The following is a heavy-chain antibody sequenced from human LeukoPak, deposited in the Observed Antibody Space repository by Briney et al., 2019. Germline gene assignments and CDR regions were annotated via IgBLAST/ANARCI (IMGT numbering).Heavy chain of an antibody. CDR1: GFTFSSYW. J-gene: IGHJ4*02. D-gene: IGHD2-15*01. CDR3: ARDRCSGGSCWGAFDY. CDR2: IKQDGSEK. Sequence: GGSLGLSCAASGFTFSSYWMSWVRQAPGKGLEWVANIKQDGSEKYYVDSVKGRFTISRDNAKNSLYLQMNSLRAEGTAVYYCARDRCSGGSCWGAFDYWGQGTLVTVSS. V-gene: IGHV3-7*01.